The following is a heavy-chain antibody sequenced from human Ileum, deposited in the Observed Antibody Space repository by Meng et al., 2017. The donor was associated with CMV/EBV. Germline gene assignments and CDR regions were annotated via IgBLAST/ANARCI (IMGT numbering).Heavy chain of an antibody. CDR1: GYTFITYG. Sequence: ASVKVSCKASGYTFITYGINWVRQAPGQGLEWMGWISPYNGNTNDAEKFQGRVTMTTDTSTSTAYLELRSLRSDDTAVYYCGRDRYAWAGTLGDMDVWGQGTMVTVSS. CDR3: GRDRYAWAGTLGDMDV. D-gene: IGHD3-16*01. CDR2: ISPYNGNT. V-gene: IGHV1-18*01. J-gene: IGHJ6*02.